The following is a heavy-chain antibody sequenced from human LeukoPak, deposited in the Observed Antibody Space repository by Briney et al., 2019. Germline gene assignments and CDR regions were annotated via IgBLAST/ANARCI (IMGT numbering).Heavy chain of an antibody. CDR3: AREGYYYDSSGYYTNFDY. CDR2: ISSSSSTI. J-gene: IGHJ4*02. V-gene: IGHV3-48*01. Sequence: GGSLRLSCAASGFTFNNYAMSWVRQAPGKGLEWVSYISSSSSTIYYADSVKGRFTISRDNAKNSLYLQMNSLRAEDTAVYYCAREGYYYDSSGYYTNFDYWGQGTLVTVSS. CDR1: GFTFNNYA. D-gene: IGHD3-22*01.